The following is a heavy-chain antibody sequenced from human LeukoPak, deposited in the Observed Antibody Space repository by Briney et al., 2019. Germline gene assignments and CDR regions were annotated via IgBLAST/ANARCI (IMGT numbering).Heavy chain of an antibody. Sequence: GGSLRLSCAASGFTFSSYWMSWVRQAPGKGLEWVANIKQEGSERYYVDSVMGRFTISRDNAKNSLYLQMNSLRAEDTAVYYCAREVSGYGGYFDYWGQGTLVTVSS. D-gene: IGHD3-10*01. J-gene: IGHJ4*02. CDR3: AREVSGYGGYFDY. CDR2: IKQEGSER. V-gene: IGHV3-7*01. CDR1: GFTFSSYW.